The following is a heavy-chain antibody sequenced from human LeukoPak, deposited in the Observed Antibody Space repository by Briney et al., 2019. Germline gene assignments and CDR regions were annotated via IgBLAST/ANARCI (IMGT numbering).Heavy chain of an antibody. CDR3: ARDPPPHYDILTGYANYFDY. V-gene: IGHV1-18*01. Sequence: GASVKVSCKASGYTFTSYGISWVRQAPGQGLEWMGWISAYNGNTNYAQKLQGRVTMTTDTSTGTAYMELRSLRSDDTAVYYCARDPPPHYDILTGYANYFDYWGQGTLVTVSS. J-gene: IGHJ4*02. CDR2: ISAYNGNT. D-gene: IGHD3-9*01. CDR1: GYTFTSYG.